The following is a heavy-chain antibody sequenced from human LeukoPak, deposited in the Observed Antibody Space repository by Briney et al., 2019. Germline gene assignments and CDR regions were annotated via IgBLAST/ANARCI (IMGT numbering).Heavy chain of an antibody. Sequence: PGGSLRLSCAASGFTFSSYGMHWVRQAPGKGLEWVAVIWYDGSNKYYADSVKGRFTISRDNSKNTLYLQMNSLRAEDTAVYYCAREDSSGGGYYFDYWGQGTLVTVSS. J-gene: IGHJ4*02. CDR1: GFTFSSYG. CDR3: AREDSSGGGYYFDY. CDR2: IWYDGSNK. V-gene: IGHV3-33*01. D-gene: IGHD3-22*01.